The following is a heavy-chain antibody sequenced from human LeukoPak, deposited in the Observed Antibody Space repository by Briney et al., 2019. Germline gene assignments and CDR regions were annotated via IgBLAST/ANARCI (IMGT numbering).Heavy chain of an antibody. Sequence: ASVKVSCKVSGYTLTELSMHWVRQAPGKGLEWMGGFDPEDGETIYAQKFQGRVTMTEDTSTDTAYMELSSLRSEDTAVYYCATAAPGQDYGGSYGFDYWGQGTLVTVSS. CDR1: GYTLTELS. CDR3: ATAAPGQDYGGSYGFDY. V-gene: IGHV1-24*01. J-gene: IGHJ4*02. CDR2: FDPEDGET. D-gene: IGHD4-23*01.